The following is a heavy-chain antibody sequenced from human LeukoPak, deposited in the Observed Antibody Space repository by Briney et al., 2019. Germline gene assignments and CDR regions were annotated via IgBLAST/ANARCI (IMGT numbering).Heavy chain of an antibody. CDR2: INPNSGGT. Sequence: ASVKVSCKASGYTFTGYYMHWVRQAPGQGLEWMGWINPNSGGTNYAQKFQGRVTMTRDTSISTAYMELSSLRSDDTAVYYCARGRGGIAVAGTGGWERFDYWGQGALVTVSS. J-gene: IGHJ4*02. CDR1: GYTFTGYY. V-gene: IGHV1-2*02. D-gene: IGHD6-13*01. CDR3: ARGRGGIAVAGTGGWERFDY.